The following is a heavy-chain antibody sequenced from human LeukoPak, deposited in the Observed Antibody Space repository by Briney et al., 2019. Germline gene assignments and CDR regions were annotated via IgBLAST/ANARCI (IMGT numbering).Heavy chain of an antibody. Sequence: NPSETLSLTCTVSGGSISSYYWSWIRQPPGKGLEWIGYIYYSGSTNYNPSLKSRVTISVDTSKNQFSLKLSSVTAADTAVYYCARVRGSYPSWYYYYYMDVWGKGTTVTVSS. CDR1: GGSISSYY. D-gene: IGHD1-26*01. V-gene: IGHV4-59*01. J-gene: IGHJ6*03. CDR2: IYYSGST. CDR3: ARVRGSYPSWYYYYYMDV.